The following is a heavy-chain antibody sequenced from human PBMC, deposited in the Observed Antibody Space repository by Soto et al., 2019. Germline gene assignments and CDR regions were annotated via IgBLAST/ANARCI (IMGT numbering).Heavy chain of an antibody. CDR3: VRDRWAGVPDYFDS. V-gene: IGHV3-30-3*01. Sequence: QVQLVESGGGVVQPGRSLRLYCAASGFTFGSYAMHWVRQAPGKGLEWVAVISHDGNNQYYADSVKGRFTISRDNSKNTLFLQMGRLRPEDTAVYYCVRDRWAGVPDYFDSWGQGTLVTVSS. CDR2: ISHDGNNQ. CDR1: GFTFGSYA. J-gene: IGHJ4*02. D-gene: IGHD6-6*01.